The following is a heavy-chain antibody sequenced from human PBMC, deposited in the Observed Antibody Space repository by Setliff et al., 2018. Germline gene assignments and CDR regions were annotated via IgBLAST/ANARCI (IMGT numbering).Heavy chain of an antibody. Sequence: PSETLSLTCTVSGYSISSGYYWGWIRQPPGKGLEWIGCIYYSGSTYYNPSLKSRVTISLDTSKNQFSLKLTSVTAADTAVYYCARDEGSSYFYGMDVWGQGTTVTVS. V-gene: IGHV4-38-2*02. CDR2: IYYSGST. CDR1: GYSISSGYY. D-gene: IGHD6-13*01. CDR3: ARDEGSSYFYGMDV. J-gene: IGHJ6*02.